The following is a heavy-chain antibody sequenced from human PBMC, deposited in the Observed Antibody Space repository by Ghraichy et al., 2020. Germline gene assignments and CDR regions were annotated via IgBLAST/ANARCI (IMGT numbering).Heavy chain of an antibody. CDR3: TLPTYYYNWFDP. Sequence: GVSLRLSCAASGFTFSNAWMSWVRQAPGKGLEWVGRIKSKTDGGTTDYAAPVKGRFTISRDDSKNTLYLQMNSLKTEDTAVYYCTLPTYYYNWFDPWGQGTLVTVSS. V-gene: IGHV3-15*01. CDR2: IKSKTDGGTT. CDR1: GFTFSNAW. J-gene: IGHJ5*02. D-gene: IGHD3-10*01.